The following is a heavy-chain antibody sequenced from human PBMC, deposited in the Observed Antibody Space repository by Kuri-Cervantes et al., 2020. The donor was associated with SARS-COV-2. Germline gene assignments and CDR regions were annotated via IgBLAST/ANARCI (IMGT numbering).Heavy chain of an antibody. CDR3: VRDRGERGH. CDR2: IYSSENA. J-gene: IGHJ4*02. D-gene: IGHD6-25*01. V-gene: IGHV3-53*01. CDR1: GFTFSDYY. Sequence: GESLKISCAASGFTFSDYYMSWVRQAPGKGLEWVSVIYSSENAYYADSVEGRFTISRDNSRNMVYLQMNDLRAEDTAVYYCVRDRGERGHWGQGTLVTVSS.